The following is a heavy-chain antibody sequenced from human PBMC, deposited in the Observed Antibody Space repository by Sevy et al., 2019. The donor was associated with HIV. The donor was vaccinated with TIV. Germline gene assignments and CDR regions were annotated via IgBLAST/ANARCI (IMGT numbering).Heavy chain of an antibody. Sequence: GGSLRLSCTASGFTFGDYAMSWVRQAPGKGLEWVGFIRSKAYGGTTEYAASVKGRFTISRDDSKSIAYLQMNSLKTEDTAVHYCTRDSLAARPLANFDYWGQGTLVTVSS. CDR3: TRDSLAARPLANFDY. CDR1: GFTFGDYA. J-gene: IGHJ4*02. CDR2: IRSKAYGGTT. V-gene: IGHV3-49*04. D-gene: IGHD6-6*01.